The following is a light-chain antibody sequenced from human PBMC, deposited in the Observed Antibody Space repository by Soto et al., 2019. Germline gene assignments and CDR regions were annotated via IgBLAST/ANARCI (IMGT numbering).Light chain of an antibody. V-gene: IGLV1-40*01. CDR1: SSNIGAGYD. CDR2: GNS. CDR3: QSDDSSLSGVV. J-gene: IGLJ2*01. Sequence: QSVLTQPPSLSGAPGQRVTISCTGSSSNIGAGYDVHWYQQLPGTAPKLLLYGNSNRPSGVPDRFAGSKSGTSASLAITGLQAEDEADYYCQSDDSSLSGVVFGGGTKLTVL.